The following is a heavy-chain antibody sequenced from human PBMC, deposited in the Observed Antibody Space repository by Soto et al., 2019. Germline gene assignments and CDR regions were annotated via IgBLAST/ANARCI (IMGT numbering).Heavy chain of an antibody. CDR3: AKDDDTSSHFSLLDF. D-gene: IGHD3-22*01. CDR1: GFTFSHYG. V-gene: IGHV3-33*06. J-gene: IGHJ4*02. Sequence: QVQLVESGGGVVQPGTSLRLSCAASGFTFSHYGIHWVRQALGKGLEWVALTWSGGRGENYADSVRGRFTVSRDNSKTTVYLQMNSLRVEDTAVYYCAKDDDTSSHFSLLDFRGQGTLVTVSS. CDR2: TWSGGRGE.